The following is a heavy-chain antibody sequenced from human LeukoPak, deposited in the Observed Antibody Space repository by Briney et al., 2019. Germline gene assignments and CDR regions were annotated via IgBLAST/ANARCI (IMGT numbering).Heavy chain of an antibody. V-gene: IGHV1-69*05. CDR3: ARTFCSSPWSSGCLGDFDY. D-gene: IGHD6-19*01. CDR2: IIPIFGTA. Sequence: SVKVSCKXSGYTFTSYAISWVRQAPGQGLEWMGRIIPIFGTANYAQEFQGRVTITTDESTSTAYMELSSLRSEDTAVYYCARTFCSSPWSSGCLGDFDYWGQGTLVTVSS. CDR1: GYTFTSYA. J-gene: IGHJ4*02.